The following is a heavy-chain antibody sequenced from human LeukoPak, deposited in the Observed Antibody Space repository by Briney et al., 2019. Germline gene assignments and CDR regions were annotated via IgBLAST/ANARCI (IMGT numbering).Heavy chain of an antibody. CDR2: INPNSGGT. CDR3: ARDQRALLRYFDWSFDP. D-gene: IGHD3-9*01. J-gene: IGHJ5*02. Sequence: GASVKVSCKASGYTFTGYYMHWVRQAPGQGLEWMGWINPNSGGTNYAQRFQGRVTMTRDTSIRTAYMELSRLRSDDTAAYYCARDQRALLRYFDWSFDPWGQGTLVTVSS. V-gene: IGHV1-2*02. CDR1: GYTFTGYY.